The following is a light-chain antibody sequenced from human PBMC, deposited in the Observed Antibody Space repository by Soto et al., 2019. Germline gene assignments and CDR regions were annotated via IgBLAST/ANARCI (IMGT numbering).Light chain of an antibody. CDR2: SNT. CDR1: SSNIGPGYY. Sequence: QSVLTQPPSVSRAPGDRFTISFTGSSSNIGPGYYVHWYQHLPVTAPKLLIYSNTNRPSGVPDRFSGSRSGTSASLDITGLKAEDEADYYCQSYDSSMSGSVLATGTKVTVL. J-gene: IGLJ1*01. CDR3: QSYDSSMSGSV. V-gene: IGLV1-40*01.